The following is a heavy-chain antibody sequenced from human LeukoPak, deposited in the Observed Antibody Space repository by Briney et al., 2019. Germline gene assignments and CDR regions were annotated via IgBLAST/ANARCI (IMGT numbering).Heavy chain of an antibody. Sequence: SETPSLTCTVSGGSISSSSYYWGWIRQPPGKGLEWIGSIYYSGSTYYNPSLKSRVTISVDTSKNQFSLKLSSVTAADTAVYYCAREGYSSGWYRFDPWGQGTLVTVSS. J-gene: IGHJ5*02. D-gene: IGHD6-19*01. V-gene: IGHV4-39*07. CDR3: AREGYSSGWYRFDP. CDR2: IYYSGST. CDR1: GGSISSSSYY.